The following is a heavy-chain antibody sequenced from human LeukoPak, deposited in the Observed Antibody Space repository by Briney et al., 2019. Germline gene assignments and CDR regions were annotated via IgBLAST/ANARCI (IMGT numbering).Heavy chain of an antibody. D-gene: IGHD7-27*01. CDR3: ARDLNWAFAY. CDR1: GFTFSNYV. J-gene: IGHJ4*02. V-gene: IGHV3-48*01. Sequence: GGSLRLSCAASGFTFSNYVMKRVRQAPGKGLECGSYISSDRRNIYYADSVKGRFTISRDNAEKSLYLQMNSLRAEDTAVYYCARDLNWAFAYWGQGNLVTVSS. CDR2: ISSDRRNI.